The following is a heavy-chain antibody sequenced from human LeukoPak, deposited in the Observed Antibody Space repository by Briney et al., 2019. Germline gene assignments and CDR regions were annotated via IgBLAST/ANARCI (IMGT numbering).Heavy chain of an antibody. CDR3: AREGGRSVVVPAAITWFDP. CDR2: IYTSGGT. V-gene: IGHV4-61*02. Sequence: SQTLSLTCTVSGGSISSGSYYWSWIRQPAGKGLEWIGRIYTSGGTNYNPSLKSRVTISVDTSKNQFSLKLSSVTAADTAVYYCAREGGRSVVVPAAITWFDPWGQGTLVTVSS. D-gene: IGHD2-2*02. J-gene: IGHJ5*02. CDR1: GGSISSGSYY.